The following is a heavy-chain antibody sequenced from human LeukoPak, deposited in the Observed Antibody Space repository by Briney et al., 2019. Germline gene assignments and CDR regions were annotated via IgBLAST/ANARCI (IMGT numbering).Heavy chain of an antibody. V-gene: IGHV3-21*01. Sequence: GGSLRLSCAASGFTFSIYTINWVRQAPGKGLEWVSSISSSSSYIYYADSVKGRLTISRDNAKNSLYLQMNSLRAEDTAVYYCARGDGRGSYKDYYFDYGDQGILVTVSS. J-gene: IGHJ4*02. D-gene: IGHD1-26*01. CDR1: GFTFSIYT. CDR3: ARGDGRGSYKDYYFDY. CDR2: ISSSSSYI.